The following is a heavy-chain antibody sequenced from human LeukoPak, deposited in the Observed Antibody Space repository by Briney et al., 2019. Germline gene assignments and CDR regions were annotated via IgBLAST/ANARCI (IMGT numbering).Heavy chain of an antibody. Sequence: QPGGSLRLSCAASGFTFSNHGMTWVRQAPGKGLEWVSFISGNSRTTYYADSVKGRFTISRGNSENTLYLQMNSLRAEDTAVYYCARVNDRGSWLDDWGQGTLVTVSS. CDR1: GFTFSNHG. CDR2: ISGNSRTT. CDR3: ARVNDRGSWLDD. V-gene: IGHV3-23*01. J-gene: IGHJ4*02. D-gene: IGHD3-16*01.